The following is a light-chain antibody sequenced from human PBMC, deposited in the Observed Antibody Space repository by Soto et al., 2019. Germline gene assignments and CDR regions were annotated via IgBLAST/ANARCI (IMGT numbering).Light chain of an antibody. CDR2: GAS. J-gene: IGKJ2*01. CDR1: QSVNNN. Sequence: EIILTQSPAFLSLSPGERATLACRASQSVNNNLSWYQQKPGQAPRLLIYGASTRANVIPGRFRGSESRREFTLTITGLQSEDFAVYVYQPYNNWPPDTFGQGTKLEIK. CDR3: QPYNNWPPDT. V-gene: IGKV3-15*01.